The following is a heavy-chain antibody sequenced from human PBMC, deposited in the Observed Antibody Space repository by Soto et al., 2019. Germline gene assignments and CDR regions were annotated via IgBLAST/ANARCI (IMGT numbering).Heavy chain of an antibody. CDR2: INHSGST. Sequence: SETLSLTCAVYGGSFSGYYWSWIRQPPGKGLEWIGEINHSGSTNYNPSLKSRVTISVDTSKNQFSLKLSSVTAADTAVYYCTRPQRIMITFGGVIANAFDIWGQGTMVTVSS. D-gene: IGHD3-16*02. CDR1: GGSFSGYY. V-gene: IGHV4-34*01. J-gene: IGHJ3*02. CDR3: TRPQRIMITFGGVIANAFDI.